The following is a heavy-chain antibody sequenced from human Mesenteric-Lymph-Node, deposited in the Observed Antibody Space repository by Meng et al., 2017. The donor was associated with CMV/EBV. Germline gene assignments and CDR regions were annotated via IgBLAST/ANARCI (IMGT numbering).Heavy chain of an antibody. V-gene: IGHV1-2*02. Sequence: ASVKVSCKASGYTFTGYYMHWVRQAPGQGLEWMGWINPNSGGTNYAQKFQGRVTMTRDTSISTAYMELSRLRPDDTAVYYCAKDSWSWTGYPPYGMDVWGQGTTVTVSS. J-gene: IGHJ6*02. D-gene: IGHD3/OR15-3a*01. CDR3: AKDSWSWTGYPPYGMDV. CDR2: INPNSGGT. CDR1: GYTFTGYY.